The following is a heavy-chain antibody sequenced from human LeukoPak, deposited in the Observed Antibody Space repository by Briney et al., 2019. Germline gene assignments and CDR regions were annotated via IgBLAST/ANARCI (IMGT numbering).Heavy chain of an antibody. CDR2: IWYDGTNK. V-gene: IGHV3-33*06. CDR1: GCTFSSWG. J-gene: IGHJ4*02. D-gene: IGHD1-1*01. Sequence: GGSLRLSCAASGCTFSSWGMHWVRQAPGKGLEWVAVIWYDGTNKYYADSVKGRFTISRDNSKNTLYLQMNSLRAEDTAVYYCAKDVTTGTLALDYWGQGTLVTVSS. CDR3: AKDVTTGTLALDY.